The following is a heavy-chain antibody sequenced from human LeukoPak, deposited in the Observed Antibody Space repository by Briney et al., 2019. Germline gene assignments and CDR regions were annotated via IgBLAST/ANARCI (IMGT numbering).Heavy chain of an antibody. CDR1: GGTFSSYA. Sequence: ASVRVSCKASGGTFSSYAISWVRQAPGQGLEWMGWINPNSGGTNYAQKFQGRVTMTRDTSISTAYMELSRLRSDDTAVYYCARGALRFLEWLYFDYWGQGTLVTVSS. J-gene: IGHJ4*02. D-gene: IGHD3-3*01. CDR3: ARGALRFLEWLYFDY. V-gene: IGHV1-2*02. CDR2: INPNSGGT.